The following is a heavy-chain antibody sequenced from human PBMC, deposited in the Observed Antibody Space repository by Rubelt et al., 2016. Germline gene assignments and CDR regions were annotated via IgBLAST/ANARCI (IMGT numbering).Heavy chain of an antibody. CDR2: ISYDGSNE. D-gene: IGHD6-13*01. V-gene: IGHV3-30*04. J-gene: IGHJ3*02. Sequence: LEWVTVISYDGSNEYYADSVKGRFTISRDNAKNSLYLQMNSLRAEDTDLYYCAKGVAEAGDGAFDIWGQGTMVTVAS. CDR3: AKGVAEAGDGAFDI.